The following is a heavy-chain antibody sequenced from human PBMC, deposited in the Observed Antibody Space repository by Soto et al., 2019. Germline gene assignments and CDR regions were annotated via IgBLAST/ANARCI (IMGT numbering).Heavy chain of an antibody. J-gene: IGHJ6*02. CDR3: ARAYLGRLPRRAEYYSAMDV. Sequence: EVQLVESGGGSVQPGESLRLSCAASGFSFRDYDMHWVRQRKGKGLEWVSALGAARDPYYVGSVKGRFSVSRDNAQNSLFLQMNNLRVDDTAVYFCARAYLGRLPRRAEYYSAMDVWGRGTTVTVSS. CDR2: LGAARDP. D-gene: IGHD2-21*01. CDR1: GFSFRDYD. V-gene: IGHV3-13*05.